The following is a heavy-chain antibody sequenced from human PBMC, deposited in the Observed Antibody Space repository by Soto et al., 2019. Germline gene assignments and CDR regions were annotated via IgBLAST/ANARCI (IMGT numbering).Heavy chain of an antibody. CDR1: GYSFTSYW. V-gene: IGHV5-51*01. CDR3: ARDGGSYCSSTSCYRASYYYYGIDV. J-gene: IGHJ6*02. Sequence: GESLKISCKGSGYSFTSYWIGWVRQMPGKGLEWMRIIYPGDSDTRYSPSFQGQVTISADKSISTAYLQWSSLKASDTAMYYCARDGGSYCSSTSCYRASYYYYGIDVWGQGTTVTVSS. CDR2: IYPGDSDT. D-gene: IGHD2-2*01.